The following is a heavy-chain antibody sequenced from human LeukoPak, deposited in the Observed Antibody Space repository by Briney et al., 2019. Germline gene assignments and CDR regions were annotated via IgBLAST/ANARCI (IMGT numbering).Heavy chain of an antibody. D-gene: IGHD1-1*01. V-gene: IGHV1-18*01. J-gene: IGHJ5*02. CDR3: ARGRRQLERQMYWFDP. CDR2: ISAYNGNT. CDR1: GYTFTSYG. Sequence: ASVKVSCKASGYTFTSYGISWVRQAPGHGLEWMGWISAYNGNTNYAQKLQGRVTMTTDTSTSTAYMELRSLRSDDTAVYYCARGRRQLERQMYWFDPWGQGTMLTVSS.